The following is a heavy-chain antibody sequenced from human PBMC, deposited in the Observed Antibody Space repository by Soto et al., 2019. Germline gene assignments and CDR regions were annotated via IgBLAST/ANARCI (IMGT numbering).Heavy chain of an antibody. CDR2: MNPNSGNT. J-gene: IGHJ6*03. CDR3: ARGRRGSGSPNKYYYYYMDV. V-gene: IGHV1-8*01. CDR1: GYTFTSYD. D-gene: IGHD3-10*01. Sequence: ASVKVSCKASGYTFTSYDINWVRQATGQGLEWMGWMNPNSGNTGYAQKFQGRVTMTRNTSISTAYMELSSLRSEDTAVYYCARGRRGSGSPNKYYYYYMDVWGKGTTVTVSS.